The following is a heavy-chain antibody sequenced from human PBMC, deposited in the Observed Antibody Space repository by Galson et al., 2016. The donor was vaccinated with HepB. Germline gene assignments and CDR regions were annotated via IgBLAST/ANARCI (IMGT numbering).Heavy chain of an antibody. CDR3: ARDQVYSGSGSHYTNWFEP. D-gene: IGHD3-10*01. CDR2: IWYDGSNK. Sequence: SLRLSCAASGFTFSSYGIHWVRQAPGKGLEWVAGIWYDGSNKYYADSVKGRFTISRYNSKNTLYLQMNSLRAEDTAVYYCARDQVYSGSGSHYTNWFEPWGQGTLVTVSS. V-gene: IGHV3-33*01. CDR1: GFTFSSYG. J-gene: IGHJ5*02.